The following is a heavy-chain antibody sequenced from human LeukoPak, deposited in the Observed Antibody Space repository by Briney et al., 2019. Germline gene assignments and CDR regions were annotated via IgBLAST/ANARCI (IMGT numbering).Heavy chain of an antibody. V-gene: IGHV3-21*01. J-gene: IGHJ3*02. CDR3: ARERGSSWSEAFDI. Sequence: PGGSLRLSCAASGFTFTTYSTYSMNWVRQSPGKGLEWVSSIGGSSSSIFYADSVKGRFTISRDNANNSLYLQMNSLRAEDTAVYYCARERGSSWSEAFDIWGQGTMVTVSS. D-gene: IGHD6-13*01. CDR2: IGGSSSSI. CDR1: GFTFTTYSTYS.